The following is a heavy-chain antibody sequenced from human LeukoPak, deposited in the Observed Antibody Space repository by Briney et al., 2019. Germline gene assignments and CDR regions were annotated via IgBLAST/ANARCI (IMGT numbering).Heavy chain of an antibody. CDR2: ISGSSGTT. J-gene: IGHJ5*02. V-gene: IGHV3-23*01. D-gene: IGHD3-3*01. Sequence: GGSLRLSCTASGFTFSSYAMSWVRQAPGKGLEWVSGISGSSGTTYYADSVKGRFTISRDNSKNTLYLQMNSLRAEDTALYYCAKQSSWSGYSSLNWFDTWGQGTLVTVSS. CDR3: AKQSSWSGYSSLNWFDT. CDR1: GFTFSSYA.